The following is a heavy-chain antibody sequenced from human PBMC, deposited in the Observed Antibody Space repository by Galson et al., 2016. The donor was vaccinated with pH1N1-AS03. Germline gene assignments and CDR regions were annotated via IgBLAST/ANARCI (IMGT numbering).Heavy chain of an antibody. CDR3: AKGQGSRSPYPDS. Sequence: SLRLSCAASGFTFDDYAMHWVRQPPGKGLEWVSYISDDGHSISYADSVKGRFTISRDNSRKSLFLQMNSLRPEDAAFFYCAKGQGSRSPYPDSWGQGTLVTVSS. J-gene: IGHJ4*02. CDR2: ISDDGHSI. D-gene: IGHD3-10*01. V-gene: IGHV3-43*02. CDR1: GFTFDDYA.